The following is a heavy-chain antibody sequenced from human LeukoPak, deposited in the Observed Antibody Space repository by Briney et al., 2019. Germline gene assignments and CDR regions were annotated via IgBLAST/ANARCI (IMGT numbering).Heavy chain of an antibody. V-gene: IGHV4-39*01. CDR2: IYYSGGT. D-gene: IGHD6-13*01. CDR1: GGSIGRTSCY. Sequence: PSETLSLTCTVSGGSIGRTSCYWGWARQPPGKGLEWIGTIYYSGGTYYNPSLKGRVTIFVDTSKNQFSLKLTSVTAADTAVYYGARHEGAAATRTAFDIWGQGTMVTVSS. J-gene: IGHJ3*02. CDR3: ARHEGAAATRTAFDI.